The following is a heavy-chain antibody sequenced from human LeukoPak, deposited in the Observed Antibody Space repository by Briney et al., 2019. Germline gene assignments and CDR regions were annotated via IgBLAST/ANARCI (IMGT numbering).Heavy chain of an antibody. J-gene: IGHJ5*02. CDR3: AREGNRSSSGWSWFDP. V-gene: IGHV3-30*03. Sequence: AGGSLRLSCAASGFTFRSYGMHWVRQAPGKGLEWVAVISYDGSDKYYADSVKGRFTISRDNSKNTLYLQMNSLRAEDTAVYYCAREGNRSSSGWSWFDPWGQGTLVTVSS. D-gene: IGHD6-19*01. CDR2: ISYDGSDK. CDR1: GFTFRSYG.